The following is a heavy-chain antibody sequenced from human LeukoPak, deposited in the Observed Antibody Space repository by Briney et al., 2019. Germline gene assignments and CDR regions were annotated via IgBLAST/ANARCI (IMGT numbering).Heavy chain of an antibody. CDR2: IYYSGST. Sequence: PSETLSLTCTDSGDSISSYYWSWIRQPPGKGLEWIGYIYYSGSTNYNPSLKSRVTISVDTSKNQFSLKLNSVTAADTAVYYCARLEVIPAAFAFYYYYYMDVWGKGTTVTVSS. CDR3: ARLEVIPAAFAFYYYYYMDV. D-gene: IGHD2-2*01. J-gene: IGHJ6*03. V-gene: IGHV4-59*01. CDR1: GDSISSYY.